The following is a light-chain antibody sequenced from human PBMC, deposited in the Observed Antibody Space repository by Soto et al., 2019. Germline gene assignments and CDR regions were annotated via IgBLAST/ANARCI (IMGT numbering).Light chain of an antibody. CDR1: QNISNF. CDR2: AAS. J-gene: IGKJ5*01. V-gene: IGKV1-39*01. CDR3: QQSYSTPVT. Sequence: DIQMTQSPSSLSASLGDRVTITCRASQNISNFLNWYQQKPGRAPKLLMHAASTLQSGVPSRFSGSASGTDFSLTISSLQPEDLVSYYCQQSYSTPVTFGHGTRLEIK.